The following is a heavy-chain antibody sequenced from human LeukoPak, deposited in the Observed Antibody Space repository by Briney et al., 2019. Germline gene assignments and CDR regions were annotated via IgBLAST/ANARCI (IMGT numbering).Heavy chain of an antibody. CDR2: ISGSGDNT. CDR3: AKEGKREDY. V-gene: IGHV3-23*01. Sequence: GGSLRLSCAVSGFTFSSYAMSWVRQAPGKGLEWVSAISGSGDNTYYADSVKGRFTISRDNSKNTLYLQMNSLRAADTAIYYCAKEGKREDYWGQGTLVTVSS. J-gene: IGHJ4*02. CDR1: GFTFSSYA.